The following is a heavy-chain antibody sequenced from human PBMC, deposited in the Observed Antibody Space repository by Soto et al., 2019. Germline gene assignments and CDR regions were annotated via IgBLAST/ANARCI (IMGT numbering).Heavy chain of an antibody. J-gene: IGHJ6*02. CDR1: GFTFSSYA. CDR3: ARDGGYSYGYYYYYGMDV. V-gene: IGHV3-30-3*01. D-gene: IGHD5-18*01. CDR2: ISYDGSNK. Sequence: GGSLRLSCAASGFTFSSYAMHWVRQAPGKELEWVAVISYDGSNKYYADSVKGRFTISRDNSKNTLYLQMNSLRAEDTAVYYCARDGGYSYGYYYYYGMDVWGQGTTVTVSS.